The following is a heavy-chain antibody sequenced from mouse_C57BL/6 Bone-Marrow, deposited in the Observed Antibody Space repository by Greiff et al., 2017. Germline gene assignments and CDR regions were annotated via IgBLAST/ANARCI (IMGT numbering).Heavy chain of an antibody. D-gene: IGHD1-1*01. J-gene: IGHJ2*01. CDR2: ISDGGSYT. V-gene: IGHV5-4*03. CDR1: GFTFSSYA. CDR3: ATSAYYYGSSQYYFDY. Sequence: EVMLVESGGGLVKPGGSLKLSCAASGFTFSSYAMSWVRQTPEKRLEWVATISDGGSYTYYPDNVKGRFTISRDNAKNNLYLQMSHLKSEDTAMYYCATSAYYYGSSQYYFDYWGQGTTLTVSS.